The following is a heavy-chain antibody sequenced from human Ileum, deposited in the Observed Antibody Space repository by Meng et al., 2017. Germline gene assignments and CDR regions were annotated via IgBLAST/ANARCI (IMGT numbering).Heavy chain of an antibody. CDR1: GFTFSSCS. J-gene: IGHJ3*01. Sequence: GGSLRLSCVASGFTFSSCSMTWVRQAPGKGLEWVSSISFSSSYIYYADSVKGRFTISRDNARNSLYLQMQGLRAEDTAVYYCTRYSSSWAWENQDPFHVWGQGKTV. CDR3: TRYSSSWAWENQDPFHV. D-gene: IGHD6-13*01. V-gene: IGHV3-21*01. CDR2: ISFSSSYI.